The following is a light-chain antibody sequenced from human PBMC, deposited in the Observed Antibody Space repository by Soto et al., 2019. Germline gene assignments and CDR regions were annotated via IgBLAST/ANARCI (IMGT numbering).Light chain of an antibody. V-gene: IGKV1-5*01. Sequence: DIQMTQPSTLSASVGDRVTLHCRASQSISTYLAWYQQKPGKAPKVLIYHASNLESGVPSRFSGGGSGTEFTLTFSSLQPDDFATYYCQQYYMYSYTFGQGTKLDIK. CDR1: QSISTY. CDR3: QQYYMYSYT. CDR2: HAS. J-gene: IGKJ2*01.